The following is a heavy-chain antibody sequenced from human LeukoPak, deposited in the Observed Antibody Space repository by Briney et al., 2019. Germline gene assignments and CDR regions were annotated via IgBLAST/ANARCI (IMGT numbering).Heavy chain of an antibody. V-gene: IGHV3-30*02. J-gene: IGHJ3*02. CDR3: AKAPSSYSSSSLAFDI. CDR1: GFTFSSYG. D-gene: IGHD6-6*01. Sequence: GGSLRLSCAASGFTFSSYGMHWVRQAPGKGLEWVAFIRYDGSNKYYADSVKGRFTISRDNSKNTLYLQMNSLRAEDTAVYYCAKAPSSYSSSSLAFDIWGQGTMVTVSS. CDR2: IRYDGSNK.